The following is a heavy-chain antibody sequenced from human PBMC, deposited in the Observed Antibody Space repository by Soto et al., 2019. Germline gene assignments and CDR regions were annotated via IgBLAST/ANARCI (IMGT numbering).Heavy chain of an antibody. CDR2: IIPIFGTA. CDR1: GGTFSSYA. D-gene: IGHD3-22*01. Sequence: SVKVSCKASGGTFSSYAISWVRQAPGQRLEWMGGIIPIFGTANCAQKFQGRVTITADESTSTAYMELSSLRSEDTAVYYCARVVVVIKGLDAFDIWGQGTMVTVSS. CDR3: ARVVVVIKGLDAFDI. J-gene: IGHJ3*02. V-gene: IGHV1-69*13.